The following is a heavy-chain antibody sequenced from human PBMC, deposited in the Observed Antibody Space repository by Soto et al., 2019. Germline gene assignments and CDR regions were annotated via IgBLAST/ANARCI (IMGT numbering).Heavy chain of an antibody. CDR3: ARVTYYYDSSGPRAFDI. J-gene: IGHJ3*02. Sequence: GESLKISCKGSGYSFTSYWIGWVRQMPGKGLESMGIIYPGDSDTRYSPSFQGQVTISADKSISTAYLQWSSLKASDTAMYYCARVTYYYDSSGPRAFDILGQGTMVTVSS. CDR1: GYSFTSYW. CDR2: IYPGDSDT. D-gene: IGHD3-22*01. V-gene: IGHV5-51*01.